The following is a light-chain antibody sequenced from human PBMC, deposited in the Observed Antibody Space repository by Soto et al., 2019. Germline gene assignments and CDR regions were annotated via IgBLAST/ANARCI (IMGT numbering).Light chain of an antibody. Sequence: EIVLTQSPGILSLSPGERATLSSRASQSVSNDFLAWYQQKPGQAPRLLIYGASTRATDVPDRFSGSGSGADFTLSISRLEPEDFAVYYCQQYGSSPPRTFGQGTKVEMK. CDR2: GAS. J-gene: IGKJ1*01. CDR3: QQYGSSPPRT. CDR1: QSVSNDF. V-gene: IGKV3-20*01.